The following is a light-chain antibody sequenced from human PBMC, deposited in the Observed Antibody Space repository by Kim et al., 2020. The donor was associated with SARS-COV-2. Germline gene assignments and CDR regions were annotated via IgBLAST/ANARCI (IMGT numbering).Light chain of an antibody. V-gene: IGKV1-27*01. CDR2: TAS. J-gene: IGKJ1*01. CDR1: QDISNY. Sequence: ASVGDRVTITCRASQDISNYLAWYQQKPGKVPKLLIYTASTLQSGVPTRFSGSGSGTDFTLTISSLQPEDVATYYCQKYNSAPRTFGQGTKVDIK. CDR3: QKYNSAPRT.